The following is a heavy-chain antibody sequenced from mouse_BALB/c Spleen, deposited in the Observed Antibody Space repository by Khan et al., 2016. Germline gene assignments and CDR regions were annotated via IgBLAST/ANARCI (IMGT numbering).Heavy chain of an antibody. V-gene: IGHV3-2*02. CDR1: GYSITSDYA. J-gene: IGHJ4*01. CDR3: ARTPTAYYTMDY. Sequence: EVQLQESGPGLVKPSQSLSLTCTVTGYSITSDYAWNWIRQFPGNKLEWMGYISYSGSTRYYPSLKSRFSITRDTSKNQFFLQLNSVTTEDTATYYCARTPTAYYTMDYWGQGTSVTGSS. CDR2: ISYSGST. D-gene: IGHD1-2*01.